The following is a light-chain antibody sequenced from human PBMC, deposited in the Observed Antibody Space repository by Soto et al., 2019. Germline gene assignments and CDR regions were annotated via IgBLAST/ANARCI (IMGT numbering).Light chain of an antibody. Sequence: QAVVTQEPSLTVSPGGAVTLTCALTTGAVTSDYYPNWFQRKPGQALRTLIYRTSNKHSWTPARFSGSLLGGKAALTLSGVQPEDEADYYCVLLYGGAWVFGGGTKLTVL. CDR1: TGAVTSDYY. CDR3: VLLYGGAWV. V-gene: IGLV7-43*01. CDR2: RTS. J-gene: IGLJ3*02.